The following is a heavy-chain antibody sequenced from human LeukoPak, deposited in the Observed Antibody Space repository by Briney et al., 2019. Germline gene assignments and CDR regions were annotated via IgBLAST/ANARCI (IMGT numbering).Heavy chain of an antibody. CDR1: GFTFNSYW. CDR2: IKRDGSEK. Sequence: GGSLRLSCAASGFTFNSYWMNWVRQAPGKGLGWVANIKRDGSEKYYVDSVKGRFTISRDNAKNSLDLQMNSLRVEDTAVYYCARLGPASSGWPESFDYWGQGTLVTVSS. D-gene: IGHD6-19*01. V-gene: IGHV3-7*03. CDR3: ARLGPASSGWPESFDY. J-gene: IGHJ4*02.